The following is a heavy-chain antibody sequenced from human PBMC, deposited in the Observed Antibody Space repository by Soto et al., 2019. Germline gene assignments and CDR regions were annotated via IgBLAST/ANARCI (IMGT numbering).Heavy chain of an antibody. D-gene: IGHD3-10*01. CDR3: ARGGETTMVRGVITSGFDP. CDR1: GFTFSDYY. CDR2: ISSSSSYT. Sequence: QVQLVESGGGLVKPGGSLRLSCAASGFTFSDYYMSWIRQAPGKGLEWVSYISSSSSYTNYADSVKGRFTISRDNAKNSLYLQMNRLRAEDTAVYYCARGGETTMVRGVITSGFDPWGQGTLVTVSS. V-gene: IGHV3-11*05. J-gene: IGHJ5*02.